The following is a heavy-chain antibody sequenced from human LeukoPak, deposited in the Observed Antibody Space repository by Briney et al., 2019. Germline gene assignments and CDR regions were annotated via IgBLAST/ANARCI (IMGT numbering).Heavy chain of an antibody. Sequence: PGRSLRLSCAASGFTFSSYGMHWVRQAPGKGLEWVAVISYDGSNKYYADSVKGRFTISRDNSKNTLYLQMNSLRAEDTAVYYCARGGDFWSGHNDYWGQGTLVTVSS. CDR2: ISYDGSNK. CDR3: ARGGDFWSGHNDY. V-gene: IGHV3-30*03. D-gene: IGHD3-3*01. J-gene: IGHJ4*02. CDR1: GFTFSSYG.